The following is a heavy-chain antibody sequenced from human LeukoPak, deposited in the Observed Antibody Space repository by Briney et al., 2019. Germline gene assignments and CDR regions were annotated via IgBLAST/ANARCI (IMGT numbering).Heavy chain of an antibody. CDR2: IYYSGST. D-gene: IGHD3-3*01. Sequence: PSETLSLTCTVSGGSISSNYWSWIRQPPGKGLEWIGYIYYSGSTNYNPSLQSRVTISVDTSKNQFSLKLNSVTAADTAVYYCARGGVPGGFYGSFDYWGQGTLVSVSS. J-gene: IGHJ4*02. CDR1: GGSISSNY. CDR3: ARGGVPGGFYGSFDY. V-gene: IGHV4-59*01.